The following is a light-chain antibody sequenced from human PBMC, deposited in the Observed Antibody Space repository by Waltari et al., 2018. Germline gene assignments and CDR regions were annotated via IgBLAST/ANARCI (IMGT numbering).Light chain of an antibody. CDR2: AAS. CDR3: QQSYSTRVT. Sequence: DIQMTQSPSSLSASVGDRVTITCRASQSIRSSLNWYQQKPGKAPKLLIYAASSLQSGVPSRFSGSGSGTDCTLTISSLQPEDFATYYCQQSYSTRVTFGPGTKVDIK. CDR1: QSIRSS. J-gene: IGKJ3*01. V-gene: IGKV1-39*01.